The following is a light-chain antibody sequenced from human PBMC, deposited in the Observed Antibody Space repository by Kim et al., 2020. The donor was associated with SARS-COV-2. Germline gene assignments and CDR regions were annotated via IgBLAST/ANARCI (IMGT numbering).Light chain of an antibody. CDR1: QGIGSY. CDR3: QQLEYYPIT. V-gene: IGKV1-9*01. J-gene: IGKJ5*01. Sequence: GYGGDRVTITCRASQGIGSYLAWYQQKPGKAPKLLIYAASTLQSGVPSRVSGSGSATDFNLTITSLQPEDFATYYCQQLEYYPITFGQGTRLEIK. CDR2: AAS.